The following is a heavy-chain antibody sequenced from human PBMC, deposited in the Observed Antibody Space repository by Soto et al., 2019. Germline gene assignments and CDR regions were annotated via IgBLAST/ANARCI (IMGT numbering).Heavy chain of an antibody. D-gene: IGHD3-16*01. Sequence: GGSLRLSCVASGYTFNSHEMNWVRQAPGKGLEWISSISGSGTTNYAESVKGRFTISRDNAHKSLFLEMKDMRVEDTAVYYCARGGIHWGQGTLVTVSS. V-gene: IGHV3-48*03. CDR2: ISGSGTT. CDR1: GYTFNSHE. J-gene: IGHJ4*02. CDR3: ARGGIH.